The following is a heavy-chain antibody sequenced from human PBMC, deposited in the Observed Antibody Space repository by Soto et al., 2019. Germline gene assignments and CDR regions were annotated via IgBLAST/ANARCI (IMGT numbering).Heavy chain of an antibody. D-gene: IGHD3-16*01. Sequence: GGSLRLSCTASGFSLNSHGMDWVRQAPGKGLEWVARILYDGSKEYYADSVKGRFTISRDNSKNTLYLQMDSLRVEDTAVYYCAKDLALMADYWGQGTPVTVSS. CDR3: AKDLALMADY. CDR1: GFSLNSHG. V-gene: IGHV3-30*18. CDR2: ILYDGSKE. J-gene: IGHJ4*02.